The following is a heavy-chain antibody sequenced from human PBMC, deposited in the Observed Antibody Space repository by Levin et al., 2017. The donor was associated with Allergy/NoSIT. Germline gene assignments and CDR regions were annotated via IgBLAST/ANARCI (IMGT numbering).Heavy chain of an antibody. CDR3: ARCRTTSSRAYYDSSGSGLGY. CDR1: GYTFTGYY. D-gene: IGHD3-22*01. CDR2: INPNSGGT. J-gene: IGHJ4*02. V-gene: IGHV1-2*02. Sequence: GGSLRLSCKASGYTFTGYYMHWVRQAPGQGLEWMGWINPNSGGTNYAQKFQGRVTMTRDTSISTAYMELSRLRSDDTAVYYCARCRTTSSRAYYDSSGSGLGYWGQGTLVTVSS.